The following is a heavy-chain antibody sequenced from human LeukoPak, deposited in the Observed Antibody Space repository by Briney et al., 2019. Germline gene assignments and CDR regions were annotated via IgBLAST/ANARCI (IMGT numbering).Heavy chain of an antibody. CDR1: GFTFSSYA. CDR3: AKGSWYREQYFQH. V-gene: IGHV3-23*01. J-gene: IGHJ1*01. Sequence: PGGSLRLSCAASGFTFSSYAMSWVRQAPGKGLEWVSAISGSGGSTYYADSVKGRFTISRDNSKNTLYLQMNSLRAEVTAVYYCAKGSWYREQYFQHWGQGTLVTVSS. CDR2: ISGSGGST. D-gene: IGHD6-13*01.